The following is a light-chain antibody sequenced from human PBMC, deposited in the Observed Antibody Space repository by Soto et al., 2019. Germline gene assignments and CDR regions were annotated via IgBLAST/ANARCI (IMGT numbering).Light chain of an antibody. J-gene: IGLJ2*01. CDR3: SSYGGSNTVV. Sequence: QSALTQPPSAAGSPGQSVTISCTGSSSDVGGYNYVSWYQQHPGKAPTLMIYEVSKRPSGVPDRLSGSKSGTTASLTVSGLKAEDAADYCCSSYGGSNTVVFGGGTKLTVL. V-gene: IGLV2-8*01. CDR2: EVS. CDR1: SSDVGGYNY.